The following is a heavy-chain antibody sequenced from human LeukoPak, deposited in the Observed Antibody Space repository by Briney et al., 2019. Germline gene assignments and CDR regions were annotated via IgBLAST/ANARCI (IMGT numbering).Heavy chain of an antibody. J-gene: IGHJ4*02. V-gene: IGHV3-53*01. CDR1: GFTASSNY. CDR2: IYSGGST. Sequence: GGSLRLSCAPSGFTASSNYMSWVRHAPGRGLGWFSVIYSGGSTYYADSVKGRFTISRDNSKNTLSLQMNSLRAEDTAVYYCARWALSGSCFAYWGQGTLVTVSS. CDR3: ARWALSGSCFAY. D-gene: IGHD1-26*01.